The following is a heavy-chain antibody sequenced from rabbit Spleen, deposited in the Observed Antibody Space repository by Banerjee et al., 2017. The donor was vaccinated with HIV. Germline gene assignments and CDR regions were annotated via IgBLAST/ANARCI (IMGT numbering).Heavy chain of an antibody. D-gene: IGHD4-1*01. J-gene: IGHJ3*01. CDR3: VRDGISFVSTGWGLTRLDL. Sequence: QEQLEESWGDLVKPGASLTLTCIASGVSFSGNSYMCWVRQAPGKGLEWIACIDTGDGSKYNASWVNGRFSISRSTSLNTVTRQMTSLTAEDTATYFCVRDGISFVSTGWGLTRLDLWGPGTLVTVS. CDR1: GVSFSGNS. CDR2: IDTGDGSK. V-gene: IGHV1S47*01.